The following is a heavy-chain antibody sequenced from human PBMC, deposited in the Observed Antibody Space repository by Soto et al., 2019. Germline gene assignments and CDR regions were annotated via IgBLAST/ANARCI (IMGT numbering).Heavy chain of an antibody. CDR2: TYYRSKWYN. J-gene: IGHJ5*02. D-gene: IGHD6-19*01. CDR3: AREESIIVVAGYNWFDP. Sequence: SQTLSLTCAISGDSVSRNSAAGNWIRQSPSRGLEWLGRTYYRSKWYNDYAVSVKSRITINPDTSKNQFSLQLNSVTPEDTAVYYCAREESIIVVAGYNWFDPWGQGTLVTVSS. V-gene: IGHV6-1*01. CDR1: GDSVSRNSAA.